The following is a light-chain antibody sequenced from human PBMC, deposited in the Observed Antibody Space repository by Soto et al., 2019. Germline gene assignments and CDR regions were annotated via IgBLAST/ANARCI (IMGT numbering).Light chain of an antibody. CDR1: SSDVGGYNC. V-gene: IGLV2-14*01. CDR3: ISYTSSSTWV. J-gene: IGLJ3*02. CDR2: EVS. Sequence: QSALTQPASVSGSPGQSITISCTGTSSDVGGYNCVSWYQQHPGKAPKLMIYEVSNRPSGVSDRFSGSRSGNTASLTISGLQAEDESDYYCISYTSSSTWVFGGGTKVTVL.